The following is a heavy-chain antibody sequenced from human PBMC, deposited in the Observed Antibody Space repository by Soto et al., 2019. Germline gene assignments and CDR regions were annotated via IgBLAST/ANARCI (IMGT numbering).Heavy chain of an antibody. CDR3: SRHVGYDATFDF. V-gene: IGHV1-2*02. J-gene: IGHJ4*02. CDR1: GYTFTGYY. D-gene: IGHD5-12*01. CDR2: IDPNSGGT. Sequence: QVHLVQSGAEVKKPGASVKVSCKTSGYTFTGYYIHWVRQAPGQGLEWMGWIDPNSGGTNYAQKVQGRVTMTRDTSISTAYMELSRLTSDDTAVFYCSRHVGYDATFDFWGQGSLVTVSS.